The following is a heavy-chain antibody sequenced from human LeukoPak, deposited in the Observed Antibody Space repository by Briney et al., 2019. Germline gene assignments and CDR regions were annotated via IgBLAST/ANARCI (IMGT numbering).Heavy chain of an antibody. CDR1: GFTFSTYS. CDR3: ARGATVWARMDV. V-gene: IGHV3-48*04. CDR2: ISTTSSTI. J-gene: IGHJ6*03. Sequence: GGSLRLSCAASGFTFSTYSMNWVRRAPGKGLEWVSYISTTSSTIYYADSVKGRFTISRDNAKNSLDLQMNSLRAEDTAVYYCARGATVWARMDVWGKGTTVTVSS. D-gene: IGHD4-17*01.